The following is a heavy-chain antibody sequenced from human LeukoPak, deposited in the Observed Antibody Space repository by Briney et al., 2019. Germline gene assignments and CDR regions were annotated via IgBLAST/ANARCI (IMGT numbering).Heavy chain of an antibody. CDR3: TTDCCSWSDRGNYYHF. CDR1: GFTFTNTW. J-gene: IGHJ1*01. Sequence: GSVSLSCAASGFTFTNTWMSWVRQAPGKGLEWVGRIKSDTEGGTTDYPAPVQGRFTISRDDSKNTLYLQMNSLKTEDTAVYYCTTDCCSWSDRGNYYHFWGQGALVYVSS. V-gene: IGHV3-15*01. CDR2: IKSDTEGGTT. D-gene: IGHD1-26*01.